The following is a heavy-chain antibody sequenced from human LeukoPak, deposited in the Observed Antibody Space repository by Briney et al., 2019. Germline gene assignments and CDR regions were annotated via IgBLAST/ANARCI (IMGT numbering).Heavy chain of an antibody. CDR1: GFTFSSYS. J-gene: IGHJ3*02. V-gene: IGHV3-21*01. D-gene: IGHD3-10*01. Sequence: GGTLRLSCAASGFTFSSYSMNWVRQAPGKGLEWVSSISSSSSYIYYADSVKGRFTISRDNAKNSLYLQMNSLRAEDTAVYYCARDSGSAAFDIWGQGTMVTVSS. CDR2: ISSSSSYI. CDR3: ARDSGSAAFDI.